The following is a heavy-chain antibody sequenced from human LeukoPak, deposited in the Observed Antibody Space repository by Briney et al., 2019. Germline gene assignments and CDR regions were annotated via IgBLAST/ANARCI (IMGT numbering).Heavy chain of an antibody. J-gene: IGHJ4*02. CDR2: ISSSSSYI. CDR1: GFTFSSYS. D-gene: IGHD6-19*01. V-gene: IGHV3-21*01. Sequence: GGSLRLSCAASGFTFSSYSMNWVRQAPGKGLEWVSSISSSSSYIYYADSVKGRFTISRDNAKNSLYPQMNSLRAEDTAVYYCARDPQWLERGYFDYWGQGTLVTVSS. CDR3: ARDPQWLERGYFDY.